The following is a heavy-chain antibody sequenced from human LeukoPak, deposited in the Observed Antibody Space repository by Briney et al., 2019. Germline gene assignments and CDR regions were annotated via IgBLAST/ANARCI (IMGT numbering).Heavy chain of an antibody. V-gene: IGHV4-39*07. Sequence: PSETLSLTCTVSGGSISSNSYYWGWIRQPPGKGLEWIGSIYYSGITYYNPSLKSRVTISVDTSKNQFSLKLSSVSAADTAVYYCAREFGSGVIPSGGDWFDPWGQGTLVTVSS. CDR1: GGSISSNSYY. D-gene: IGHD1-26*01. J-gene: IGHJ5*02. CDR3: AREFGSGVIPSGGDWFDP. CDR2: IYYSGIT.